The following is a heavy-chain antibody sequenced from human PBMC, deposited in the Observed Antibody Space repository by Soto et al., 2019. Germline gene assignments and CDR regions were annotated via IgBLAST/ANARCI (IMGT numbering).Heavy chain of an antibody. Sequence: PGGSLRLSCAASGFTVSSNYMSWVRQAPGKGLEWVSVIYSGGSTYYADSVKGRFTISRDNSKNTLYLQMNSLRAEDTAVYYCARDSLTAATPLSHAFDIWGQGTMVTVSS. V-gene: IGHV3-66*01. CDR2: IYSGGST. CDR1: GFTVSSNY. J-gene: IGHJ3*02. D-gene: IGHD2-15*01. CDR3: ARDSLTAATPLSHAFDI.